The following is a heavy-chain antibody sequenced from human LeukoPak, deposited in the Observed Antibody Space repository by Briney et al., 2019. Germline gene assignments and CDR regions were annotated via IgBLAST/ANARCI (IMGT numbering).Heavy chain of an antibody. Sequence: GGSLRLSCAASGFTFDDYAMHWVRQAPGKGLEWVSLISGDGGSTYYADSVKGRFTISRDNAKNSLYLQMNSLRAEDTAVYYCARIDLGIAAAGSYYFGYWGQGTLVTVSS. CDR3: ARIDLGIAAAGSYYFGY. CDR1: GFTFDDYA. J-gene: IGHJ4*02. CDR2: ISGDGGST. V-gene: IGHV3-43*02. D-gene: IGHD6-13*01.